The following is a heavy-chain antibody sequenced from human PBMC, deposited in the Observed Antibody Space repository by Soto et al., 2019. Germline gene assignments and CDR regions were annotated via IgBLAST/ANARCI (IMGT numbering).Heavy chain of an antibody. V-gene: IGHV4-39*07. Sequence: QLQLQESGPGLVKPSETLSLTCTVSGGSISSSSYYWGWIRQPPGKGLEWIGSIYYSGSTYYNPSLKSRVTISVDTSKNQFSLKLRSEDTAVYYCARDRTTVTTDRTFDYWGQGTLVTVSS. CDR1: GGSISSSSYY. J-gene: IGHJ4*02. D-gene: IGHD4-17*01. CDR3: ARDRTTVTTDRTFDY. CDR2: IYYSGST.